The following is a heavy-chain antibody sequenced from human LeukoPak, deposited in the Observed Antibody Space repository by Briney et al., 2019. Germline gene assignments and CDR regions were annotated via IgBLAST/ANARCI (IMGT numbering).Heavy chain of an antibody. J-gene: IGHJ4*02. CDR2: ISGSGGST. V-gene: IGHV3-23*01. CDR1: GFTFSSYA. CDR3: AKDSCSGGSCYFGLDY. Sequence: HPGGSLRLSCAASGFTFSSYAMSWVRQAPGKGLEWVSAISGSGGSTYYADSVKGRFTISRDNSKNTLYLQMNSLRAEDTAVHYCAKDSCSGGSCYFGLDYWGQGTLVTVSS. D-gene: IGHD2-15*01.